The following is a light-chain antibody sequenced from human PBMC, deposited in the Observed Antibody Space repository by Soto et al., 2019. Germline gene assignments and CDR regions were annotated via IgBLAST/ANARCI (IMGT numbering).Light chain of an antibody. J-gene: IGLJ3*02. CDR2: RTS. CDR3: VLLYGGAWV. V-gene: IGLV7-43*01. CDR1: TGAVTSDYY. Sequence: QTVVTQEPSLTVSPGGTVTLTCGRTTGAVTSDYYPNWFQRKPGQALRTLIYRTSNKHSWTPARFSGSLLGGKAALTLSGVQPQDEADYYCVLLYGGAWVFGGGTQLTVL.